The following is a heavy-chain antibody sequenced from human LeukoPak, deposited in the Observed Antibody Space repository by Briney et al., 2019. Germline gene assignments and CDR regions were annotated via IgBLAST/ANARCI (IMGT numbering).Heavy chain of an antibody. D-gene: IGHD1-26*01. CDR1: GFTFSTYG. CDR2: IWNDGSVR. Sequence: GSLRLSCAAAGFTFSTYGLHWVRQAPGKGLEWVAVIWNDGSVRYYADSVKGRFTISRDNSKNTLYLQMNNLRAEDTAVYYCARASGSYDYWGQGTLVTVSS. CDR3: ARASGSYDY. J-gene: IGHJ4*02. V-gene: IGHV3-33*01.